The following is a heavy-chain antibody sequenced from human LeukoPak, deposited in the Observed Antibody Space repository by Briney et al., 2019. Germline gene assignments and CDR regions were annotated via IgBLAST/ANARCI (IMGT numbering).Heavy chain of an antibody. CDR2: IYQSGSGSS. CDR3: ASTLRFLPYRRFDY. V-gene: IGHV4-39*01. D-gene: IGHD3-3*01. J-gene: IGHJ4*02. Sequence: SETLSLTCSVSGGSIISSNYYCGWIRQPPGKGLEWIGSIYQSGSGSSYYNPSLKSRVTISGDTSKNQFFLRLSSVTAADTAVYYCASTLRFLPYRRFDYWGQGTLVTVPS. CDR1: GGSIISSNYY.